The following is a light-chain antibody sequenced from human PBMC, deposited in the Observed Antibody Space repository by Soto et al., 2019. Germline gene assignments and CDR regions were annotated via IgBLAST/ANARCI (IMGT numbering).Light chain of an antibody. Sequence: QSVLTQPPSVSGAPGQRVTISCTGSSSNIGAGYDVHWYQQLPGTAPKLLIYGNSNRPSGVPDRFSGSESGTSASLAITGLQAEDEADYSCQSYDSRLSGYVVFGGGTKLTVL. J-gene: IGLJ2*01. CDR1: SSNIGAGYD. CDR2: GNS. V-gene: IGLV1-40*01. CDR3: QSYDSRLSGYVV.